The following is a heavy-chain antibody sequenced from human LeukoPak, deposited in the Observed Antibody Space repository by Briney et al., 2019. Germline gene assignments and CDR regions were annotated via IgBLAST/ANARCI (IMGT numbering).Heavy chain of an antibody. CDR1: GGSISSGGYS. Sequence: PSQTLSLTCAVSGGSISSGGYSWSWIRQPPGKGLEWIGYIYHSGSTYYNPSLKSRVTISVDRSKSQFSLKLSSVTAADTAVYYCARAMVRGVMGFDYWGQGTLVTVSS. CDR2: IYHSGST. V-gene: IGHV4-30-2*01. J-gene: IGHJ4*02. D-gene: IGHD3-10*01. CDR3: ARAMVRGVMGFDY.